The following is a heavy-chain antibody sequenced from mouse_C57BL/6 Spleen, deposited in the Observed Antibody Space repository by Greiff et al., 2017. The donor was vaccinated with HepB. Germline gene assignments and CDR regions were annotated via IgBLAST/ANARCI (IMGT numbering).Heavy chain of an antibody. CDR1: GYAFSSSW. CDR2: IYPGDGDT. CDR3: ASYDYGEFAY. Sequence: QVQLQQSGPELVKPGASVKISCKASGYAFSSSWMNWVKQRPGKGLEWIGRIYPGDGDTNYNGKFKGKATLTADKSSSTAYMQLSSLTSEDSAVYFWASYDYGEFAYWGQGTLVTVSA. J-gene: IGHJ3*01. D-gene: IGHD2-4*01. V-gene: IGHV1-82*01.